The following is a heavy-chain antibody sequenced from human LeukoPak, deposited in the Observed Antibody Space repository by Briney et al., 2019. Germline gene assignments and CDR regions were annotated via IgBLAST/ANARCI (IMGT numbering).Heavy chain of an antibody. Sequence: PGGSLRLSCAASGFTFSSYAMSWVRQAPGKGLEWVSAISGSGGSTYYADSVKGRFTISRDNSKNTLYLQMNSLRAEDTAVYYCAKDRHGIPPKRGYFDYWGQGTLVTVSS. D-gene: IGHD1-14*01. CDR2: ISGSGGST. J-gene: IGHJ4*02. CDR3: AKDRHGIPPKRGYFDY. CDR1: GFTFSSYA. V-gene: IGHV3-23*01.